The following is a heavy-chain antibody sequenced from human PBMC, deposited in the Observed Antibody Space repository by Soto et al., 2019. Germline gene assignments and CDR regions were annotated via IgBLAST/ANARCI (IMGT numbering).Heavy chain of an antibody. CDR2: IVPIFETL. D-gene: IGHD6-19*01. CDR3: VVMGNVAVSNPRSFDY. CDR1: GATFSGYA. V-gene: IGHV1-69*18. J-gene: IGHJ4*02. Sequence: QVQLVQSGAEVKKPGSSVKVSCNASGATFSGYAINWVRQAPGQGLEWLGRIVPIFETLNYAERFQGRVAITADESTTKVYMELTHLTHEETAVYYCVVMGNVAVSNPRSFDYWGQGTQVTVSS.